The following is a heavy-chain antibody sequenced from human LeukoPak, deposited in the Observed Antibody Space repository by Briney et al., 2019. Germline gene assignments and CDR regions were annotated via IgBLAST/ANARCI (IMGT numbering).Heavy chain of an antibody. V-gene: IGHV3-53*01. CDR2: IHSVGST. J-gene: IGHJ6*02. Sequence: GGSLRLSCAASGLSVSSHYMSWVRQAPGKGLEWVSVIHSVGSTDYADSVKGRFTISRDNPKNRVDLQVNSLRAEDTAVYYCASSRIFGNAMDVWGQGPTVTVSS. D-gene: IGHD3-3*01. CDR1: GLSVSSHY. CDR3: ASSRIFGNAMDV.